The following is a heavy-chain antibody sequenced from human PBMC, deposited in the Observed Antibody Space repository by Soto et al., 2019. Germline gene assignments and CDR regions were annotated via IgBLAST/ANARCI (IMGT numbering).Heavy chain of an antibody. CDR2: IDPSDSYT. V-gene: IGHV5-10-1*01. D-gene: IGHD3-10*01. Sequence: PXESLKISCKGSGYSFTSYLLIWVRQMPGKGLEWMGSIDPSDSYTNYSPSFQGHVTISADKSISTAYLQWSSLKASDTAMYYCARRPETSGSGSYYGMDVWGQGTTVTVSS. CDR3: ARRPETSGSGSYYGMDV. J-gene: IGHJ6*02. CDR1: GYSFTSYL.